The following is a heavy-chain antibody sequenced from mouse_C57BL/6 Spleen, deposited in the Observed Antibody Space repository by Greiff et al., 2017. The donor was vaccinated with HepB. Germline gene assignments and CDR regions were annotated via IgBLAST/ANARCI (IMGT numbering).Heavy chain of an antibody. Sequence: VQLQESGPELVKPGASVKISCKASGYAFSSSWMNWVKQRPGKGLEWIGRIYPGDGDTNYNGKFKGKATLTADKSSSTAYMQLSSLTSEDSAVYFCARWLLRGYYFDYWGQGTTLTVSS. D-gene: IGHD2-3*01. CDR3: ARWLLRGYYFDY. J-gene: IGHJ2*01. V-gene: IGHV1-82*01. CDR1: GYAFSSSW. CDR2: IYPGDGDT.